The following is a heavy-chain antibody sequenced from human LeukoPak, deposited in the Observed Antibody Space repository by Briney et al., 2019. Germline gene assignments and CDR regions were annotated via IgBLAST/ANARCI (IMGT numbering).Heavy chain of an antibody. Sequence: SETLSLTCTASGGSISSSSYYWGWIRQPPGKGLEWIGSIYYSGSTYYNPSLKSRVTISVDTSKNQFSLRLTSVTPADTAVYYCAREPDTVTIGVWGHGTLVTVSS. CDR3: AREPDTVTIGV. CDR1: GGSISSSSYY. J-gene: IGHJ4*01. CDR2: IYYSGST. D-gene: IGHD4-17*01. V-gene: IGHV4-39*07.